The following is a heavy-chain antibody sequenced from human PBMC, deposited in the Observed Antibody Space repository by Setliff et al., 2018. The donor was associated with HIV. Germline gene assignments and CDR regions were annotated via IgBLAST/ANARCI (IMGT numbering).Heavy chain of an antibody. CDR3: ARIKARDDAFDI. Sequence: SVKVSCKAAGGTFNSYILSWVRQAPGQGLEWTGGIIPSFGTVTYAQKLQGRVTMTTDTSTSTAYMELRSLRSDDTAVYYCARIKARDDAFDIWGQGTMVTVSS. V-gene: IGHV1-69*05. J-gene: IGHJ3*02. CDR2: IIPSFGTV. CDR1: GGTFNSYI.